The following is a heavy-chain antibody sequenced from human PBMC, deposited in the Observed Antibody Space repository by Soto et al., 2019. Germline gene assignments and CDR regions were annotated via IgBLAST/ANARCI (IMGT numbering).Heavy chain of an antibody. CDR2: MYYTGST. CDR3: ARTSSQWRTLDD. V-gene: IGHV4-59*01. CDR1: GGSITTNY. Sequence: PSATLSLTCTFSGGSITTNYWSWIRQPPGKGLEWIGYMYYTGSTNYNPSLESRVTISVDTSKRQFSLKLSSVTAADTAVYDGARTSSQWRTLDDWGQGAL. J-gene: IGHJ4*02. D-gene: IGHD6-19*01.